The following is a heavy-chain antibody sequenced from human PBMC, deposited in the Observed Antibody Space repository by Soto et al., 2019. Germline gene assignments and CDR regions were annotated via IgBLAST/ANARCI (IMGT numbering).Heavy chain of an antibody. V-gene: IGHV3-7*02. CDR2: ITPDGSAI. J-gene: IGHJ4*02. CDR1: GFTFGSYW. D-gene: IGHD3-9*01. Sequence: EMQLVESGGDLVQPGGSLRLSCVASGFTFGSYWMTWVRQAPGKGLEWLANITPDGSAIYYVDSVKGRFTVSRDNAKNSLYLQMNSLRPEDTAVYYCAKHGIYCFDFWAQGTLVTVSS. CDR3: AKHGIYCFDF.